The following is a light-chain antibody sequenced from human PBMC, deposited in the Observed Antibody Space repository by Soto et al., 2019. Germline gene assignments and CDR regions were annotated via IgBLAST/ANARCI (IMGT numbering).Light chain of an antibody. Sequence: QSALTQPASVSGSPGQSITISCTGTSSDVGGYNYVSWCQQHPGKAPKLMIYEVSNRPSGVSNRFSGSKSGNTASLTISGLQAEDEADYYCSSYTSRNTLDYVFGTGTKLTVL. V-gene: IGLV2-14*01. J-gene: IGLJ1*01. CDR2: EVS. CDR1: SSDVGGYNY. CDR3: SSYTSRNTLDYV.